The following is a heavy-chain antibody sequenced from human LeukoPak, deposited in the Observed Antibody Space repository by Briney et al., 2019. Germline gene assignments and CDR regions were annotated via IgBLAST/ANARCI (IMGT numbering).Heavy chain of an antibody. CDR3: TTNWFGELSYFDY. J-gene: IGHJ4*02. D-gene: IGHD3-10*01. Sequence: GGSLRLSCAASGFTFSNAWMSWVRQAPGKGPEWVGRIKSKTDGGTTDYAAPVKGRFTISRDDSKNTLYLQMNSLKTEDTAVYYCTTNWFGELSYFDYWGQGTLVTVSS. V-gene: IGHV3-15*01. CDR2: IKSKTDGGTT. CDR1: GFTFSNAW.